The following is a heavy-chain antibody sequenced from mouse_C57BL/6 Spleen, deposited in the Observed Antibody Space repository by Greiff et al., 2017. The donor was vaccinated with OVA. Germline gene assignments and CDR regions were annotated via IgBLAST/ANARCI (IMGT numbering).Heavy chain of an antibody. V-gene: IGHV1-9*01. CDR2: ILPGSGST. CDR3: ARPPPLDGYYHYFDY. Sequence: VKLVESGAELMKPGASVKLSCKATGYTFTGYWIEWVKQRPGHGLEWIGEILPGSGSTNYNEKFKGKATFTADTSSNTAYMQLSSLTTEDSAIYYCARPPPLDGYYHYFDYWGQGTTLTVSS. CDR1: GYTFTGYW. J-gene: IGHJ2*01. D-gene: IGHD2-3*01.